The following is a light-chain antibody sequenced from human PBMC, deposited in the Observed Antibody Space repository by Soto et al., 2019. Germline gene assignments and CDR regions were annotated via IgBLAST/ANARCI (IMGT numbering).Light chain of an antibody. Sequence: QSVVTQPPSASGTPGQRVTISCSGSNSNIGSNTVNWYQHLPGTAPKLLIYSNSQRPSGVPDRFSGSKSDTSASLAIYGLQSEDEADYYCALWDDSLNGVVFGGGTKLTVL. CDR3: ALWDDSLNGVV. CDR1: NSNIGSNT. CDR2: SNS. V-gene: IGLV1-44*01. J-gene: IGLJ2*01.